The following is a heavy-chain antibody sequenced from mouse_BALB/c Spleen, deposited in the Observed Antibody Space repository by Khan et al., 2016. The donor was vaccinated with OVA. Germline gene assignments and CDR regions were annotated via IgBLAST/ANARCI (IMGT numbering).Heavy chain of an antibody. V-gene: IGHV3-6*02. CDR2: IRYDGNT. Sequence: EVQLQESGPGLVKPSQSLSLTCSVTGYSITNGYFWNWIRQFPGNNLEWMGYIRYDGNTNYNPSLKNRISITRDTSKNQFFLNLNSVTPEDTATYYCARGGSSGPAGFTYWGQGTLVTVSA. D-gene: IGHD3-1*01. CDR3: ARGGSSGPAGFTY. CDR1: GYSITNGYF. J-gene: IGHJ3*01.